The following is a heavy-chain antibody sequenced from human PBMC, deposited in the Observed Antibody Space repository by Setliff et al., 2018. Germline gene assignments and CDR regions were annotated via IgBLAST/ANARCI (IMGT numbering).Heavy chain of an antibody. J-gene: IGHJ4*02. D-gene: IGHD6-19*01. CDR1: GFGFTTFG. CDR2: ISPYRGNT. CDR3: VRSSAPQVVLAADFDF. Sequence: ASVKVSCKTSGFGFTTFGFSWVRQAPGQGLEWLGSISPYRGNTNYPQWLQDRVTMTIDTSATTVYMELQSLRPDDTAVYYCVRSSAPQVVLAADFDFWGQGTPVTVSS. V-gene: IGHV1-18*01.